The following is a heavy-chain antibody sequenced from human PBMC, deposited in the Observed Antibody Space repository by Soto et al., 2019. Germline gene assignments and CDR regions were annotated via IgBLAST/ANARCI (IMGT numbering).Heavy chain of an antibody. D-gene: IGHD3-22*01. Sequence: PSETLSLTCTVSGDSISSTHYYWTWIRQPPGKGLEWVGYIYYTGNNFYNPALKSRVAMSVDPSTNQFSLKLASVTDADTAVYFCAREPKQNYDSSPWNGGFDSWGPGTLVTVSS. V-gene: IGHV4-30-4*01. CDR3: AREPKQNYDSSPWNGGFDS. CDR2: IYYTGNN. CDR1: GDSISSTHYY. J-gene: IGHJ4*02.